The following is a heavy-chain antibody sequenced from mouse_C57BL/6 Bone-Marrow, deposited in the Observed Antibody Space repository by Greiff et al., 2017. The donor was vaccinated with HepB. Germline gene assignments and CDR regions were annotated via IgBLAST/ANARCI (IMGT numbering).Heavy chain of an antibody. D-gene: IGHD2-3*01. CDR1: GYTFTSYW. CDR2: IYPGSGST. J-gene: IGHJ4*01. CDR3: ARSRWLLPYDYAMDY. Sequence: QVQLKESGAELVKPGASVKMSCKASGYTFTSYWITWVKQRPGQGLEWIGDIYPGSGSTNYNEKFKSKATLTVDTSSSTAYMQLSSLTSEDSAVYYCARSRWLLPYDYAMDYWGQGTSVTVSS. V-gene: IGHV1-55*01.